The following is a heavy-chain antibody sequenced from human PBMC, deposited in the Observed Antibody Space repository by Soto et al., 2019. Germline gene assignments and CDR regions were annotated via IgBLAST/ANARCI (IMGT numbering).Heavy chain of an antibody. CDR2: IYHGGST. J-gene: IGHJ4*02. V-gene: IGHV4-30-2*02. CDR1: GGSISSGGYS. CDR3: ARTGRYYDILTGYYGSYYFEH. D-gene: IGHD3-9*01. Sequence: SETLSLTCAVSGGSISSGGYSWSWIRQPPGKGLEWIGYIYHGGSTNYNPSLKSRVTISVDTSKNQFSLKLNSVTAADTAVYYCARTGRYYDILTGYYGSYYFEHWGQGTLVTVSS.